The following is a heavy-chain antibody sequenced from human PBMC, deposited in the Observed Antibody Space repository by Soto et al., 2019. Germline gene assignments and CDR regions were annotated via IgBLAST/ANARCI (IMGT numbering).Heavy chain of an antibody. CDR3: ARAEPADLRMYYYYYMDV. Sequence: GGSLRLSCAASGFTFSSYAMSWVRQAPGKGLEWVSAISGSGGSTYYTDSVKGRFTISRDNSKNTLYLQMNSLRAEDTAVYYCARAEPADLRMYYYYYMDVWGKGTTVTVSS. J-gene: IGHJ6*03. CDR1: GFTFSSYA. D-gene: IGHD2-2*01. V-gene: IGHV3-23*01. CDR2: ISGSGGST.